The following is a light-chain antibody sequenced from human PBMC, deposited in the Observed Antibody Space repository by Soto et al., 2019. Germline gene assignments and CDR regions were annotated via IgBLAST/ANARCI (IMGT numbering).Light chain of an antibody. Sequence: QSALTQPPSASGSLGQSVTISCTGTSSDVGGYNYVSWHQQHPGKAPKVMIYEVTKRPPRVPDRFSGSKSGNTASLTVSGLQAEDEADYYCSSFVGGGNPVLLGGGTKLTVL. V-gene: IGLV2-8*01. J-gene: IGLJ2*01. CDR1: SSDVGGYNY. CDR2: EVT. CDR3: SSFVGGGNPVL.